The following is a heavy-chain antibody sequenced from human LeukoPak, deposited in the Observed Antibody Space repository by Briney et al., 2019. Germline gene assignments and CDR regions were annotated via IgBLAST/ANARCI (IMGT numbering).Heavy chain of an antibody. D-gene: IGHD1-26*01. V-gene: IGHV1-3*01. CDR1: GYTFTSYA. CDR3: ARGGPPPDYSGSYSFDY. J-gene: IGHJ4*02. Sequence: ASVKVSCKASGYTFTSYAMHWVRQAPGQRLEWMGWINAGNGNTKYSQKFQGRVTITRDTSASTAYMELSSLRSEDTAVYYCARGGPPPDYSGSYSFDYWGQGTLVTVSS. CDR2: INAGNGNT.